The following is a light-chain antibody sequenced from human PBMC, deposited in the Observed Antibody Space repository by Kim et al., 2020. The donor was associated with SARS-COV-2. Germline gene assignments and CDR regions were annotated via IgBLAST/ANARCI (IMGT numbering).Light chain of an antibody. J-gene: IGLJ2*01. V-gene: IGLV3-19*01. CDR2: GKT. Sequence: SSSLPPSPSFSFSFFPPFLIPCQGDSLRNYYASWYQQKPGQAPVLVIYGKTNRPSGIPDRFSGSSSGNTASLTITGAQAEDEADYYCNSRDSSGNHHVIFGGGTQLTVL. CDR1: SLRNYY. CDR3: NSRDSSGNHHVI.